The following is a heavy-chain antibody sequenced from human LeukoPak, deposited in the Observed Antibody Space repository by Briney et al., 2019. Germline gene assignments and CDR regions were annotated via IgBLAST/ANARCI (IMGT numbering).Heavy chain of an antibody. D-gene: IGHD6-25*01. J-gene: IGHJ4*02. CDR3: AREDQRLPDY. Sequence: GRSLRLSCTASGFTFNSYAMHWVRQAPGKGLEWVAVISKDGSNKYCVDSVKGRFTISRDNSKNTVYLQMSSLRAEDTAVYYCAREDQRLPDYWGQGTLVTVSS. V-gene: IGHV3-30-3*01. CDR1: GFTFNSYA. CDR2: ISKDGSNK.